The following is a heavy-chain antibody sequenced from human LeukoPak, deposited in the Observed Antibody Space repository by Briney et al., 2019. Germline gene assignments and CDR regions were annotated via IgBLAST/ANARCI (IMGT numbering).Heavy chain of an antibody. Sequence: ASVKVSCKVSGYTLTELSMHWVRQAPGKGLEWMGGFDPEDGETIYAQKFQGRVTMTEDTSTDTAYMELSSLRSEDTAVYYCATDGRIAAAGTRYYYYYMDVWGKGTTVTVSS. CDR1: GYTLTELS. D-gene: IGHD6-13*01. CDR3: ATDGRIAAAGTRYYYYYMDV. J-gene: IGHJ6*03. V-gene: IGHV1-24*01. CDR2: FDPEDGET.